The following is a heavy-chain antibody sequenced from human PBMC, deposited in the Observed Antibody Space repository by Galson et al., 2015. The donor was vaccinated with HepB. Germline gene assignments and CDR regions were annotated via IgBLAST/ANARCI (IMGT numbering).Heavy chain of an antibody. Sequence: SLRLSCAASGFTFSSYAMNWVRQAPGKGLEWVSVISGSGGSTYYADSVKGRFTISRDNSKNTLYLQMNSLRAEDTAVYYCAKDPRSGWPRGYFDYWGQGTLVTVSS. D-gene: IGHD6-19*01. V-gene: IGHV3-23*01. J-gene: IGHJ4*02. CDR3: AKDPRSGWPRGYFDY. CDR1: GFTFSSYA. CDR2: ISGSGGST.